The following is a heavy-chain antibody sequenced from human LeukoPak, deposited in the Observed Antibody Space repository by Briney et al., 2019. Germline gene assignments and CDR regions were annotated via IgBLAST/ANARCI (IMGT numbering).Heavy chain of an antibody. CDR3: AKDPDIVATGEDY. CDR1: GFTFSSYA. D-gene: IGHD5-12*01. Sequence: GGSLRLSCAASGFTFSSYAMSWVRQAPGKGLEWVSAISGSGGSTYYADSVKGRFTISRDNSKTTLYLQLNSLRAEDTAVYYCAKDPDIVATGEDYWGQGTLVTVSS. CDR2: ISGSGGST. V-gene: IGHV3-23*01. J-gene: IGHJ4*02.